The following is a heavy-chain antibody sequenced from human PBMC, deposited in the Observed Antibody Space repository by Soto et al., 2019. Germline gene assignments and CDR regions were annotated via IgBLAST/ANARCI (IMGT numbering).Heavy chain of an antibody. CDR1: GFTFSSYA. D-gene: IGHD3-3*01. Sequence: PGGSLRLSCAASGFTFSSYAMSWVRQAPGKGLEWVSAISGSGGSTYYADSVKGRFTISRDNSKNTLYLQMNSLRAEDTAVYYCANPTDLRFLEWLESVRGMDVWGQGTTVTVSS. V-gene: IGHV3-23*01. CDR3: ANPTDLRFLEWLESVRGMDV. CDR2: ISGSGGST. J-gene: IGHJ6*02.